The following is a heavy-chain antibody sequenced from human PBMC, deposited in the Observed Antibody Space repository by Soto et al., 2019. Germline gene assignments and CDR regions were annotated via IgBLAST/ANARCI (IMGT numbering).Heavy chain of an antibody. Sequence: LSCAASGFTFGSYWMSWVRQAPGTGLEWLATIKWDASEKKYVDSVKGRFTMSRDNAKNSLYLQMDSLRAEDTAVYYCAKTRGYPYYFDY. J-gene: IGHJ4*01. D-gene: IGHD5-12*01. CDR3: AKTRGYPYYFDY. CDR1: GFTFGSYW. V-gene: IGHV3-7*03. CDR2: IKWDASEK.